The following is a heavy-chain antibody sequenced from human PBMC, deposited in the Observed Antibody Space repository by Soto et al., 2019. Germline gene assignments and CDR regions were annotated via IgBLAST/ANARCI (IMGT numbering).Heavy chain of an antibody. V-gene: IGHV3-21*01. CDR1: GFNFITYS. Sequence: EVQLVESGGGPVRPGGSLKLSCAASGFNFITYSLSWVRQAPGKGLEWVASISSSAVYIDYADSVKGRFTISRDNANNSLYLQMNSLRAEDTATYHCVRDGLDYYDTERLYFDNWGQGTLFTVSS. J-gene: IGHJ4*02. CDR2: ISSSAVYI. CDR3: VRDGLDYYDTERLYFDN. D-gene: IGHD3-22*01.